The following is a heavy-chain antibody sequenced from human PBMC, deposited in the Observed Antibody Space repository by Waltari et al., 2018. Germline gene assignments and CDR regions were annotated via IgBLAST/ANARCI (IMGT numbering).Heavy chain of an antibody. CDR2: IIPIFGTA. CDR3: AREGYCSGGSCSEPGYWYFDL. Sequence: QVQLVQSGAEVKKPGASVKVSCKASGYTFTSYDINWVRQATGQGLEWMGGIIPIFGTANYAQKFQGRVTITADESTSTAYMELSSLRSEDTAVYYCAREGYCSGGSCSEPGYWYFDLWGRGTLVTVSS. D-gene: IGHD2-15*01. CDR1: GYTFTSYD. J-gene: IGHJ2*01. V-gene: IGHV1-69*01.